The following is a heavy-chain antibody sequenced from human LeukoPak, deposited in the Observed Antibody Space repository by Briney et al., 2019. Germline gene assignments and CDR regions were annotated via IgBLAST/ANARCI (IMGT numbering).Heavy chain of an antibody. J-gene: IGHJ4*02. V-gene: IGHV3-23*01. CDR1: GFTFSSYG. CDR2: ISGSGGTT. Sequence: GGSLRLSCAASGFTFSSYGMNWVRQAPGKGLEWVSGISGSGGTTYYADSVKGRFTISRDKSKNSLSLQVSSLRAEDTAVYYCAKTNGYYSDWGQGTLVTVPS. D-gene: IGHD3-22*01. CDR3: AKTNGYYSD.